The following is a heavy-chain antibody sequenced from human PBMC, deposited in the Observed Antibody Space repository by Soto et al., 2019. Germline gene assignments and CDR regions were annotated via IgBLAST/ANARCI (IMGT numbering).Heavy chain of an antibody. V-gene: IGHV3-74*01. D-gene: IGHD5-12*01. CDR2: VTPDGSST. Sequence: EVQLVESGGGLVQPGGSIRLSWAASGFTFSSYWIHWVRQPPGGGLVWVSRVTPDGSSTDYADSVKGRFTISRDNANNMVYLQMTSLRVEDTAVYYCTSLSTAVDYYAFDIWGLGTMVTVSS. CDR3: TSLSTAVDYYAFDI. CDR1: GFTFSSYW. J-gene: IGHJ3*02.